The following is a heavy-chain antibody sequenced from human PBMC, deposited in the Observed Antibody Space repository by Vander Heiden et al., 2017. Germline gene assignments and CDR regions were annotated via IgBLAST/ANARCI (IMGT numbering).Heavy chain of an antibody. Sequence: EVQLLESGGGLVQPGGSLRLSCAASGFTFSSYAMSGVRQAPGKGLEWVSAISGSGGSTYYADSVKGRFTISRDNSKNTLYLQMNSLRAEDTAVYYCAKDQDFWSGYYDYWGQGTLVTVSS. J-gene: IGHJ4*02. V-gene: IGHV3-23*01. CDR2: ISGSGGST. CDR3: AKDQDFWSGYYDY. CDR1: GFTFSSYA. D-gene: IGHD3-3*01.